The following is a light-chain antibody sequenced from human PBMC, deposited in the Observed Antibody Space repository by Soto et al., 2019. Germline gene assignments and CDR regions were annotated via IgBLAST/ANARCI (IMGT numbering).Light chain of an antibody. J-gene: IGLJ2*01. Sequence: ALTQPRSVSGSPGQSVTLSCTGTSSDVGGYNYVSWYQQHPGKAPKLMIYDVSKRPSGVPDRFSGSKSGNTASLTISGLQAEDEADYYCCSYAGSYTLVFGGGTKLTVL. CDR2: DVS. CDR3: CSYAGSYTLV. CDR1: SSDVGGYNY. V-gene: IGLV2-11*01.